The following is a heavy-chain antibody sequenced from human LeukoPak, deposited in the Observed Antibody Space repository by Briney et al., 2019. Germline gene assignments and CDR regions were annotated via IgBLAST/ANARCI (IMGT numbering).Heavy chain of an antibody. V-gene: IGHV3-30*18. Sequence: GGSLRLSCAASGFTFSSYGMHWVRQAPGKGLEWVAVISYGGSNRYYADSVKGRFTISRDNSKNTLYLQMNSLRAEDTALYYCAKDVGPGYSYGNYYFDYWGQGTLVTVSS. D-gene: IGHD5-18*01. J-gene: IGHJ4*02. CDR3: AKDVGPGYSYGNYYFDY. CDR2: ISYGGSNR. CDR1: GFTFSSYG.